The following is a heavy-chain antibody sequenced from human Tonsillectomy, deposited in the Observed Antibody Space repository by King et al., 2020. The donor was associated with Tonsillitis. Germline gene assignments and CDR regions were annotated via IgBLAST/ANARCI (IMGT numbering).Heavy chain of an antibody. CDR1: GDSITSSFYY. V-gene: IGHV4-39*01. Sequence: QLPESGPGLVKPSETLSLTCTVSGDSITSSFYYWGWLRQPPGKGLEWIGSIYYGLNTYYSPSLKSRVTISADKSKNQFSLRLTSVTAADTAVYFCAKQGSLVPAAYDPFDVWGQGTLVAVSA. CDR2: IYYGLNT. CDR3: AKQGSLVPAAYDPFDV. J-gene: IGHJ3*01. D-gene: IGHD2-2*01.